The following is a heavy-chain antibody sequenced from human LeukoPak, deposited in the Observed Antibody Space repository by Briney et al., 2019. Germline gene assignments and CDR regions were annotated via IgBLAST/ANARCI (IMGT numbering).Heavy chain of an antibody. CDR1: GFTFSTYA. V-gene: IGHV3-23*01. Sequence: GGSLRLPCAASGFTFSTYAMNWFRQAPGKGLEGVSAISGRGAKTYYADFVKGRITISRDNSKNTLHPQMNSMRADDTAVNYCSKEDSVSLSPFPSNSGYWGPGTLRTVSS. CDR2: ISGRGAKT. J-gene: IGHJ4*02. CDR3: SKEDSVSLSPFPSNSGY. D-gene: IGHD1-26*01.